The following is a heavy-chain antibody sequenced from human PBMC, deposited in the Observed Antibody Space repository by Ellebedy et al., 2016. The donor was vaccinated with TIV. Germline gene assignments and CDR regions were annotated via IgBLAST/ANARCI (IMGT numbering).Heavy chain of an antibody. D-gene: IGHD5-18*01. V-gene: IGHV3-15*01. Sequence: PGGSLRLSCEVSGLTFSDAWLHWVRQTPERGLEWVGRIKSKGSGETNEYAAPVKGRFTISRDDPENTLYLQMNSLKIEDTGVYYCAWGGALVTDYYFASWGQGTLVTVSS. CDR1: GLTFSDAW. CDR2: IKSKGSGETN. J-gene: IGHJ4*02. CDR3: AWGGALVTDYYFAS.